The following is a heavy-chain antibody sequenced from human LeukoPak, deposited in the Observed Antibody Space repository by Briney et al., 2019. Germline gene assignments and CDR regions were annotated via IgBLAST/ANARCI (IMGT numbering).Heavy chain of an antibody. Sequence: ASETLSLTCTVSGGSISSYYWSWIRQPPGKGLEWIGYIYYSGSTNYNPSLKSRVTISVDTSKNQFSLKLSSVTAADTAVYYCARRLAAAGRYYFDYWGQGTLVTVSS. D-gene: IGHD6-13*01. CDR1: GGSISSYY. CDR3: ARRLAAAGRYYFDY. CDR2: IYYSGST. J-gene: IGHJ4*02. V-gene: IGHV4-59*08.